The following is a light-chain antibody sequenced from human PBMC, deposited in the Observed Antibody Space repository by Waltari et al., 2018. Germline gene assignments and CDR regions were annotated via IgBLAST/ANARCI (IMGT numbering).Light chain of an antibody. CDR1: QSISSW. J-gene: IGKJ1*01. CDR3: QQYNSYPWT. Sequence: DIQMTQSPSPLFASVGYRVTITCRASQSISSWLAWYQQKPGKAPKLLTYKASSLASGVPSRFSGSGSGTEFTLTISSLQPDDFATYYCQQYNSYPWTFGQGTKVEIK. V-gene: IGKV1-5*03. CDR2: KAS.